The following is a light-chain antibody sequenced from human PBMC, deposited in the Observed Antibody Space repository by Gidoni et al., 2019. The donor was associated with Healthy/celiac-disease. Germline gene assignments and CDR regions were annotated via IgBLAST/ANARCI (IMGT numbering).Light chain of an antibody. V-gene: IGKV1-5*03. CDR3: QQYNSYSSFT. Sequence: DIQMTQSPSTLSASVGDRVTITCRASQSISSWLAWYQQKPGKAHKLLIYKASSLESGVPSRFSGSGPGTEFTLTISSLQPDDFATYYCQQYNSYSSFTFGPGTKVDV. CDR1: QSISSW. CDR2: KAS. J-gene: IGKJ3*01.